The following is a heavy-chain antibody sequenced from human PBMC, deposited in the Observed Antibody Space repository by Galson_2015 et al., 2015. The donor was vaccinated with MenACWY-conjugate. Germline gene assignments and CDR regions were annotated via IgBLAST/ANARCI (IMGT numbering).Heavy chain of an antibody. D-gene: IGHD2-2*01. Sequence: SLRLCCASSGFIFSHYYMSWVRHAPGRGVGCVTYISTRSSTNYADSVKGRFTISRDNAKNSVYLQMDSLRAEDTAVYYCARLPRTRGKYPDYWGQGTPVTVSS. CDR1: GFIFSHYY. CDR3: ARLPRTRGKYPDY. J-gene: IGHJ4*02. V-gene: IGHV3-11*06. CDR2: ISTRSST.